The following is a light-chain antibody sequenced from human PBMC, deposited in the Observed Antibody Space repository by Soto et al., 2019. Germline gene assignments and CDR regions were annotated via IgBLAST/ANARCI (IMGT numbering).Light chain of an antibody. CDR3: SSYTTSSTLDV. Sequence: QSALTQPASVSGSPGQSITIPCTGTSSDVGGYNYVSWYQQHPGKAPKLIIYEVSNRPSGVSNRFSGSKSGNTASLTISGLQAEDEADYYCSSYTTSSTLDVFGTGTKVTVL. V-gene: IGLV2-14*01. CDR2: EVS. CDR1: SSDVGGYNY. J-gene: IGLJ1*01.